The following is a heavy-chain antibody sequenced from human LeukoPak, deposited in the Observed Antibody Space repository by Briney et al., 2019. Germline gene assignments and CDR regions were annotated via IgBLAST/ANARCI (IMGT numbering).Heavy chain of an antibody. CDR1: GGSISSGSYY. V-gene: IGHV4-61*02. CDR2: IYTSGST. J-gene: IGHJ6*03. D-gene: IGHD6-6*01. CDR3: AREYSSSSIYYYYYMDV. Sequence: SETLSLTCTVSGGSISSGSYYWSWTRQPAGKGLEWIGRIYTSGSTNYNPSLKSRVTKSVDTSKNQFSLKLSSVTAADTTVYYCAREYSSSSIYYYYYMDVWGKGTTVTVSS.